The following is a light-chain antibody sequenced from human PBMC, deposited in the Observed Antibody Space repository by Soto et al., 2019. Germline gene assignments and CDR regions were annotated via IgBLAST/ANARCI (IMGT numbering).Light chain of an antibody. Sequence: AIRMTQSPSSFSASTGDRVTITCRASQGISSYLAWYQQKPGKAPKLLIYAASTLQSGVPSRFSGSGSGTDFTLTISCLQSEDFATYYCQHYNNYPFTFGPGTKVDI. V-gene: IGKV1-8*01. J-gene: IGKJ3*01. CDR3: QHYNNYPFT. CDR1: QGISSY. CDR2: AAS.